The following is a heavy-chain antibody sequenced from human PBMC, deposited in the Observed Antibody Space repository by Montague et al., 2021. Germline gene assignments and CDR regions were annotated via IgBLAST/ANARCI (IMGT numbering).Heavy chain of an antibody. J-gene: IGHJ4*02. CDR1: GVSISNTYW. D-gene: IGHD3-9*01. V-gene: IGHV4-4*02. Sequence: SETQSLTCAVSGVSISNTYWWTWVRQSPGKGLEWIGEISVGGTTNYNSSFKSRVTMSIDRSKNHFSLSLTSVTAADTAVYYCATVFILTGYTWDHWGQGTLVTVSS. CDR2: ISVGGTT. CDR3: ATVFILTGYTWDH.